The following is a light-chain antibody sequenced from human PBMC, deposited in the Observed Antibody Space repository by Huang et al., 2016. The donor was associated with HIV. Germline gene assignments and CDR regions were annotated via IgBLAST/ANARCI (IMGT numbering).Light chain of an antibody. Sequence: IQLTQSPSSLSASVGDRVTITCRASQGINNYLAWYQQKAGKAPRLLIYAASSLQSGDPSRVSGSASGTDLTLTINSLQPEESATYCCRQLGSYPLTFGGGTKVEI. V-gene: IGKV1-9*01. CDR2: AAS. CDR3: RQLGSYPLT. CDR1: QGINNY. J-gene: IGKJ4*01.